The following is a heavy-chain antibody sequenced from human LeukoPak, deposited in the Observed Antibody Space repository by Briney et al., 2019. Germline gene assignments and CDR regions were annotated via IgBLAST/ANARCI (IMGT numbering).Heavy chain of an antibody. CDR1: GESISGYY. CDR3: ARGGSIAVALNWFDP. D-gene: IGHD6-6*01. CDR2: IYYSGST. J-gene: IGHJ5*02. Sequence: SETLSLTCTVSGESISGYYWSWIRQPPGKGLEWIGYIYYSGSTNYNPSLKSRVTISVVTSKNQFSLKLSSVTAADTAVYYCARGGSIAVALNWFDPWGQGTLVTVSS. V-gene: IGHV4-59*01.